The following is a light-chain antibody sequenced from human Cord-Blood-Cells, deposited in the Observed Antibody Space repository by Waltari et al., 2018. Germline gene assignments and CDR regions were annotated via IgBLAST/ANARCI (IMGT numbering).Light chain of an antibody. J-gene: IGLJ2*01. CDR3: QSADSSGTVV. CDR1: ALPKQY. Sequence: SYELTHPPSVSVSPGQTARITCSGDALPKQYAYWYQQKPSQAPVLVIYKDSERPSGIPERFSGSSSGTTVTLTISGVQAEDEADYYCQSADSSGTVVFGGGTKLTVL. V-gene: IGLV3-25*02. CDR2: KDS.